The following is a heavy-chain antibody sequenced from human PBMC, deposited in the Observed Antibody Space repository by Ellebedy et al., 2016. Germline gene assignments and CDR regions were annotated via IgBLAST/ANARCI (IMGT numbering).Heavy chain of an antibody. CDR3: ARGHDYGDDVTWALFDS. CDR1: GGSFSGYH. CDR2: INHSGSA. D-gene: IGHD4-17*01. Sequence: SETLSLTCAVYGGSFSGYHWGWIRQPPGKGLEWIGEINHSGSANYNPSLKSRVSISLDPSKNQFSLKLSSVTAADTAVYFCARGHDYGDDVTWALFDSWGQGTLVTVSS. V-gene: IGHV4-34*01. J-gene: IGHJ4*02.